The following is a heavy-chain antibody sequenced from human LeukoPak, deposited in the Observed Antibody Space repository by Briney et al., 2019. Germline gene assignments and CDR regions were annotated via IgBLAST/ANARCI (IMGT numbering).Heavy chain of an antibody. V-gene: IGHV1-8*02. Sequence: ASVTLSCKASGYTFTNYYIHWVRQAPGQGLEWMGWMNPNSGNTGYAQKFQGRVTMTRNTSISTAYMELSSLRSEDTAVYYCARGNYDFWSGYYKTPRVHRSATDYWGQGTLVTVSS. J-gene: IGHJ4*02. CDR1: GYTFTNYY. CDR3: ARGNYDFWSGYYKTPRVHRSATDY. CDR2: MNPNSGNT. D-gene: IGHD3-3*01.